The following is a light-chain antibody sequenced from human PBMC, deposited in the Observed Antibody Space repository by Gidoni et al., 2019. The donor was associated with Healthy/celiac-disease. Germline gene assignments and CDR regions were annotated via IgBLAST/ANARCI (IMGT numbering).Light chain of an antibody. CDR2: DDS. CDR1: KIGSKS. V-gene: IGLV3-21*03. CDR3: QVWDSSSDHVV. J-gene: IGLJ2*01. Sequence: SYVLTQPPSLSVAPGKTARITWGGNKIGSKSVHWYQQKPGQAPVLVVYDDSDRPSGIPERFSGSNSGNTATLTISRVEAGDEADYYCQVWDSSSDHVVFGGGTKLTVL.